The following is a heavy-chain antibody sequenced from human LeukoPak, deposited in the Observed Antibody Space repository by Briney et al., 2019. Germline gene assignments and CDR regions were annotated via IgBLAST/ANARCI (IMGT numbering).Heavy chain of an antibody. CDR1: GVSFSGYY. Sequence: SETLSLTCAGYGVSFSGYYWSWIRQPPGKGREWIGEINHSGSTNYNPSLKSRVTISVDTSKNQFSLKLSSVTAADTAVYYCAREAYYDFWSGYSALDYWGQGTLVTVSS. V-gene: IGHV4-34*01. J-gene: IGHJ4*02. CDR2: INHSGST. D-gene: IGHD3-3*01. CDR3: AREAYYDFWSGYSALDY.